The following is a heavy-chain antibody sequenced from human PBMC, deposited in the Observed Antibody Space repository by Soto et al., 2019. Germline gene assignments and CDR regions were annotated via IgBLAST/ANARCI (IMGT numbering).Heavy chain of an antibody. Sequence: SGGSLRLSCAASGFSFSNYGMYWVRQAPGKGLEWVSVISYDGGSKFYAESVKGRFTISRDNSKNTLYLQMNSLTAEDSAVYYCAKPPKTYYDFWSGPDSWGQGTLVTVSS. D-gene: IGHD3-3*01. V-gene: IGHV3-30*18. CDR2: ISYDGGSK. J-gene: IGHJ4*02. CDR3: AKPPKTYYDFWSGPDS. CDR1: GFSFSNYG.